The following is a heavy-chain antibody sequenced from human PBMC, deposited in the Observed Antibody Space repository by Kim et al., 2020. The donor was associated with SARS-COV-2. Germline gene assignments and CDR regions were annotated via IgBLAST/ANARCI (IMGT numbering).Heavy chain of an antibody. Sequence: GGSLRLSCAASGFTFSSYAMSWVRQAPGKGLEWVSAISGSGGSTYYADSVKGRFTISRDNSKNTLYLQMNSLRAEDTAVYYCAMDIVATIFLFSPGPVDYWGQGTLVTVSS. D-gene: IGHD5-12*01. V-gene: IGHV3-23*01. CDR2: ISGSGGST. CDR1: GFTFSSYA. CDR3: AMDIVATIFLFSPGPVDY. J-gene: IGHJ4*02.